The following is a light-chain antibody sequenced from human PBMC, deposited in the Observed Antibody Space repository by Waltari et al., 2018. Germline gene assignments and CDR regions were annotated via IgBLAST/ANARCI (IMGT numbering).Light chain of an antibody. CDR2: DAS. CDR3: QQYNDWHLIT. Sequence: EVVMTQSPATLSVFRGERATLSCRASQSVSIHLAWYQQKPGQAPRLLIYDASTRATGIPARFSGSGSGTEFTLTISSLQSEDFANYYCQQYNDWHLITFGQGTRLEIK. V-gene: IGKV3-15*01. CDR1: QSVSIH. J-gene: IGKJ5*01.